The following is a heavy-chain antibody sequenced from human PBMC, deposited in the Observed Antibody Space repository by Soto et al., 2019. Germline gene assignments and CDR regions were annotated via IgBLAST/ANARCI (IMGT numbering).Heavy chain of an antibody. CDR3: ARTKGAVTGLEWLDF. J-gene: IGHJ4*02. Sequence: ASVKVSCKASGYTFTGSYMHWVRQAPGHGLEWMGWINPVNGGTNYAQKFQGRVTMTRDTSISTAHMELTRVISDDTAVYYCARTKGAVTGLEWLDFWGQGNLVTVSS. V-gene: IGHV1-2*02. CDR2: INPVNGGT. D-gene: IGHD6-19*01. CDR1: GYTFTGSY.